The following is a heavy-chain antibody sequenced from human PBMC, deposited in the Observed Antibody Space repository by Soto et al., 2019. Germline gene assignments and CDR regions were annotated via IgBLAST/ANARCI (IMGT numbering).Heavy chain of an antibody. V-gene: IGHV1-24*01. CDR1: GYTLTDLS. D-gene: IGHD3-10*01. Sequence: QVQLVQSGAEVKKPGASVKVSCKVSGYTLTDLSMHWVRQAPGKGLEWMGGFEPENGERVYAQTLQGRVTMTEATSTSTAYTEASNLRSDVTAIYDCAIVSRGRTPSGLDYWGQGTLVTVSS. J-gene: IGHJ4*02. CDR3: AIVSRGRTPSGLDY. CDR2: FEPENGER.